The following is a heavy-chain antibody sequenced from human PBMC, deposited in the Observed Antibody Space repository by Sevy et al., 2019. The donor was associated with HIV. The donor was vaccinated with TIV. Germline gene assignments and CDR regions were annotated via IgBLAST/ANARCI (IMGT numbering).Heavy chain of an antibody. J-gene: IGHJ3*01. Sequence: GGSLRLSCATSGFTSTPYAVAWVRQAPGKGLEWVAAISGSGAITYYADSRKARLIISRDRTNNTVYLQMKRLRAEDKALYYCAKDRYYFDSSGYYYHHDAFDVWGRGKMVTVSS. CDR2: ISGSGAIT. CDR1: GFTSTPYA. CDR3: AKDRYYFDSSGYYYHHDAFDV. D-gene: IGHD3-22*01. V-gene: IGHV3-23*01.